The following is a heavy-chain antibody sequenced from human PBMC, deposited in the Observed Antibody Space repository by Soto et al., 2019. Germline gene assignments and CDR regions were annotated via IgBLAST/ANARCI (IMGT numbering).Heavy chain of an antibody. D-gene: IGHD2-2*01. J-gene: IGHJ6*03. CDR2: IKSKTDGGTT. CDR3: TTAFHCSSTSCYAFNYYYYYMDV. CDR1: GFTFSNAW. V-gene: IGHV3-15*01. Sequence: GGSLRLSCAASGFTFSNAWMSWVRQAPGKGLEWVGRIKSKTDGGTTDYAAPVKGRFTISRDDSKNTLYLQMNSLKTEDTAVYYCTTAFHCSSTSCYAFNYYYYYMDVWGKGTTVTVSS.